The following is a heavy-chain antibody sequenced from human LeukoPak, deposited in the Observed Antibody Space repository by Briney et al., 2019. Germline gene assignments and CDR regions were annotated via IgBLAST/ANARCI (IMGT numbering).Heavy chain of an antibody. CDR1: GGSISSYY. Sequence: TSSETLSLTCTVSGGSISSYYWSWIRQPPGKGLEWIGYIYYSGSTNYNPSLKSRVTISVDTSKNQFSLKLSSVTAADTAVYYCARLNFGRPYYYYGMDVWGQGTTVTVSS. D-gene: IGHD3/OR15-3a*01. CDR2: IYYSGST. CDR3: ARLNFGRPYYYYGMDV. J-gene: IGHJ6*02. V-gene: IGHV4-59*08.